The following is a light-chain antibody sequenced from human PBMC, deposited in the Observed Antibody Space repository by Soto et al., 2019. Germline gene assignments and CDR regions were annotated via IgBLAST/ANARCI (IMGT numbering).Light chain of an antibody. V-gene: IGKV1-39*01. CDR2: TAS. CDR1: QSISSY. J-gene: IGKJ1*01. Sequence: DIQMTQCPSSVSASVGDRVTITCRASQSISSYLNWYQQKPGKAPKVLIYTASSLQSGVPSRFGGSGSGTDFTLTISSLQPEDFATYYCQQTYSIPWTFGQGTKVDIK. CDR3: QQTYSIPWT.